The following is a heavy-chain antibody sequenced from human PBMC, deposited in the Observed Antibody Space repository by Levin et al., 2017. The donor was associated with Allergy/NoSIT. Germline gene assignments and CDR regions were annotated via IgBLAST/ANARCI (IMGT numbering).Heavy chain of an antibody. CDR2: ISSSSSTI. Sequence: GGSLRLSCAASGFTFSSYSMNWVRQAPGKGLEWVSYISSSSSTIYYADSVKGRFTISRDNAKNSLYLQMNSLRDEDTAVYYCARDPRLGYCSGGSCYESGYWGQGTLVTVSS. V-gene: IGHV3-48*02. D-gene: IGHD2-15*01. CDR3: ARDPRLGYCSGGSCYESGY. CDR1: GFTFSSYS. J-gene: IGHJ4*02.